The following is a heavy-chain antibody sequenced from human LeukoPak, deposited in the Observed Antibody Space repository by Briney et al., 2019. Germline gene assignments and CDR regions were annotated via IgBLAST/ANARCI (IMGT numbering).Heavy chain of an antibody. CDR1: GYSFTSYW. CDR2: ICPGDSDT. D-gene: IGHD1-1*01. V-gene: IGHV5-51*01. Sequence: GESLKISCKGSGYSFTSYWIGWVRQMPGKGLEWMGIICPGDSDTIYSPSFQGQVTISADTSISTAYLQWSSLKASDTAMYYCARIPVGTTEWFGPWGQGTLVTVSS. CDR3: ARIPVGTTEWFGP. J-gene: IGHJ5*02.